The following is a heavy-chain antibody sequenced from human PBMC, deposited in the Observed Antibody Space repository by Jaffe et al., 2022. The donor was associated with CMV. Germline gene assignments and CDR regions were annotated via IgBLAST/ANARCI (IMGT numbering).Heavy chain of an antibody. CDR3: ARRYSSSWYWFDP. CDR2: IYYSGST. V-gene: IGHV4-59*01. CDR1: GGSISSYY. D-gene: IGHD6-13*01. J-gene: IGHJ5*02. Sequence: QVQLQESGPGLVKPSETLSLTCTVSGGSISSYYWSWIRQPPGKGLEWIGYIYYSGSTNYNPSLKSRVTISVDTSKNQFSLKLSSVTAADTAVYYCARRYSSSWYWFDPWGQGTLVTVSS.